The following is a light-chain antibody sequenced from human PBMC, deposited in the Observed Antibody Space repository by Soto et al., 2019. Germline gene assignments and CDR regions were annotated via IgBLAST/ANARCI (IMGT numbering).Light chain of an antibody. Sequence: DIQMTPSPSSVSASVGDKLSITFWGSRDISNSLAWYQQTPGKAPKLLLRGASSLYRGVPSRFSGGGAGTEFTLTISSLQPEDFATYYCQQTSAFPRTFGQGTKVDIK. CDR3: QQTSAFPRT. J-gene: IGKJ1*01. V-gene: IGKV1-12*01. CDR1: RDISNS. CDR2: GAS.